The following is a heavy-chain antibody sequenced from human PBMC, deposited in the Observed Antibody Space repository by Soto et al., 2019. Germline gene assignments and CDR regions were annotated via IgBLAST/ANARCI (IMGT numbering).Heavy chain of an antibody. CDR3: TRDIGGWGAY. D-gene: IGHD3-10*01. CDR2: TNEDGSII. Sequence: EVHLVESGGGLVQPGGSLRLSCAASGFTFSSYWMHWVRQAPGKGLVWVSRTNEDGSIINYADPVKGRFTISRDTAKDILYLEMNSLGVEDTAVYYCTRDIGGWGAYWGQGALVTVSS. J-gene: IGHJ4*02. V-gene: IGHV3-74*01. CDR1: GFTFSSYW.